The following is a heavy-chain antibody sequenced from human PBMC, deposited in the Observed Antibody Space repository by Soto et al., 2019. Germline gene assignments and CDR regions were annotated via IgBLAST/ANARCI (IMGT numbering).Heavy chain of an antibody. CDR2: IYFTGNT. V-gene: IGHV4-39*01. CDR3: AGQTFTIAAASYGRSNWFDP. Sequence: LTLTCTVSGGSITSSSHFWGWVRQPPGKGLEWIGTIYFTGNTYYTPSLKSRLTMSIDTSKNEFSLRLNSVTAADTAVYYCAGQTFTIAAASYGRSNWFDPWGPGTLVTVSS. D-gene: IGHD6-25*01. CDR1: GGSITSSSHF. J-gene: IGHJ5*02.